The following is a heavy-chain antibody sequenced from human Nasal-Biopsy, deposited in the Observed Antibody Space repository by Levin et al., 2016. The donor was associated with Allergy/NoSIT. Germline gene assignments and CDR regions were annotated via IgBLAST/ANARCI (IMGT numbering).Heavy chain of an antibody. D-gene: IGHD3-3*01. J-gene: IGHJ4*02. Sequence: GESLKISCAASGFSFSTYSLNWVRQAPGKGLEWISYVTSSSSSSATSHADSVKGRFTISRDNAKNSLYLQMNSLRADDTALYMCVKDGIYDYGSGYRGGYFDHWGQGTLVSVSS. V-gene: IGHV3-48*01. CDR3: VKDGIYDYGSGYRGGYFDH. CDR1: GFSFSTYS. CDR2: VTSSSSSSAT.